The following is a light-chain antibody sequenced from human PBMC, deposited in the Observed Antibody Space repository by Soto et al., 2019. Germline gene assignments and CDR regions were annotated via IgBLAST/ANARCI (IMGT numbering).Light chain of an antibody. CDR3: AAWDDSLKGLV. CDR2: KNN. J-gene: IGLJ2*01. V-gene: IGLV1-44*01. Sequence: QSVLTQPPSASGTPGQRVAISCSGSSSNIGSNSVNWYQQFPGAAPKLLIYKNNLRPSGVPDRFSGSKSGATASLAISGLQSEDESDYYCAAWDDSLKGLVFGGGTKLYVL. CDR1: SSNIGSNS.